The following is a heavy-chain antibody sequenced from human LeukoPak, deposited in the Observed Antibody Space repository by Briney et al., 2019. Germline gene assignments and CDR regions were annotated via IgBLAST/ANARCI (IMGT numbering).Heavy chain of an antibody. CDR2: IYYSGST. Sequence: PSETLSLTCDVSGGSISSSSYYWGWIRQPPGKGLEWIGSIYYSGSTYYNPSLKSRVTISVDTSKNQFSLKLSSVTAADTAVYYCARLSRIQLRTYYYYYYMDVWGKGTTVTVSS. V-gene: IGHV4-39*01. D-gene: IGHD5-18*01. CDR1: GGSISSSSYY. J-gene: IGHJ6*03. CDR3: ARLSRIQLRTYYYYYYMDV.